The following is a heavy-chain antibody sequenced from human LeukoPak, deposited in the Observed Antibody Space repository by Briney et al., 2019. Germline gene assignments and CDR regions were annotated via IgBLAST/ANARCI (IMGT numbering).Heavy chain of an antibody. D-gene: IGHD3-10*01. J-gene: IGHJ4*02. CDR2: ISYDGSNK. CDR3: ARDHRGVRDYFDY. Sequence: GRSLRLSCAASGFTFSSYAMHWVRQAPGKGLEWVAVISYDGSNKYYADSVKGRFTISRDNSKNTLYLQTNSLRAEDTAVYYCARDHRGVRDYFDYWGQGTLVTVSS. CDR1: GFTFSSYA. V-gene: IGHV3-30-3*01.